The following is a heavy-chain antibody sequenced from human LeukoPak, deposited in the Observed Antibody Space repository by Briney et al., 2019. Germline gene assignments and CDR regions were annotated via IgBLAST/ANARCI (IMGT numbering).Heavy chain of an antibody. Sequence: WMGWINPTSGGTNYAQKFQGRVTMTRDTSITTAFMDLSSLRSDDTAVYYCATAFGAVDFDYWGQGTLVTVSS. J-gene: IGHJ4*02. V-gene: IGHV1-2*02. CDR2: INPTSGGT. D-gene: IGHD3-3*01. CDR3: ATAFGAVDFDY.